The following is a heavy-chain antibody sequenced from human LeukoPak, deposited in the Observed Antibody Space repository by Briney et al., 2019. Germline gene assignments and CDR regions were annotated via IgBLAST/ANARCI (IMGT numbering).Heavy chain of an antibody. CDR2: IYYSGST. D-gene: IGHD3-22*01. V-gene: IGHV4-39*07. J-gene: IGHJ4*02. Sequence: SETLSLTCTVSGGSISSSSYYWGWIRQPPGKGLEWIGSIYYSGSTYYNPSLKSRVTISVDTSKNQFSLKLSSVTAADTAVYYCARGSSSGYYSFDYWGQGTLVTVSS. CDR1: GGSISSSSYY. CDR3: ARGSSSGYYSFDY.